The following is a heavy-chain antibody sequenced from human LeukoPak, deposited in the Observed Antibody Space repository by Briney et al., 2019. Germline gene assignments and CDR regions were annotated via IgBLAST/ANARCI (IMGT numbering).Heavy chain of an antibody. J-gene: IGHJ3*02. CDR3: ARPRDGAFDI. CDR1: GFTFSSYA. CDR2: IWYDGGNK. V-gene: IGHV3-33*08. Sequence: GGSLRLSCAASGFTFSSYAMSWVRQAPGKGLEWVAVIWYDGGNKYYADSVKGRFTISRDNSKNTLYLQMNSLRAEDTAVYYCARPRDGAFDIWGQGTMVTVSS.